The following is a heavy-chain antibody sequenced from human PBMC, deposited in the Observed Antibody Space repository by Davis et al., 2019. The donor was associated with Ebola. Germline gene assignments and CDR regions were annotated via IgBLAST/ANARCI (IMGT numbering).Heavy chain of an antibody. CDR2: ISGSGGST. V-gene: IGHV3-23*01. J-gene: IGHJ2*01. Sequence: GGSLRLSCAASGFTFSSYAMSWVRQAPGKGLEWVSAISGSGGSTYYADSVKGRFTISRDNSKNTLYLQMNSLRAEDTAVYYCATVANYYDSSGYYHRWYFDLWGRGTLVTVSS. CDR3: ATVANYYDSSGYYHRWYFDL. D-gene: IGHD3-22*01. CDR1: GFTFSSYA.